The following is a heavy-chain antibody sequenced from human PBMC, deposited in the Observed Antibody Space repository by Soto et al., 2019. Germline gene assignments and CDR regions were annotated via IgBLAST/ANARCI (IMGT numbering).Heavy chain of an antibody. D-gene: IGHD6-19*01. Sequence: PSETLSLTCTVSGGSIGGDSWSWIRQSPGKGLDFIGYIYHSGSTNYNPSLKSRVTISVDTSKNQFSLKLSSVTAADTAVYYCASQGPIAVAGTHYYYYGMDVWGQGTTVTVSS. V-gene: IGHV4-59*01. CDR2: IYHSGST. CDR3: ASQGPIAVAGTHYYYYGMDV. J-gene: IGHJ6*02. CDR1: GGSIGGDS.